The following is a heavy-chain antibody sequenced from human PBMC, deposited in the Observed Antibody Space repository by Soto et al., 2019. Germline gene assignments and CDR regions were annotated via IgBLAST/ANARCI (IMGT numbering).Heavy chain of an antibody. Sequence: EVSLLESGGGLIQPGGSLRLPCAASGFRFHSFAMSWVRQTPGTGLEWVAGINGGGDATYYTDSVRGRFTISRDNFKNTLYLQMDSLRAEDTAVYYCAKESAATGIPFFDYWGQGTLVTVSS. CDR3: AKESAATGIPFFDY. J-gene: IGHJ4*02. CDR1: GFRFHSFA. V-gene: IGHV3-23*01. D-gene: IGHD6-13*01. CDR2: INGGGDAT.